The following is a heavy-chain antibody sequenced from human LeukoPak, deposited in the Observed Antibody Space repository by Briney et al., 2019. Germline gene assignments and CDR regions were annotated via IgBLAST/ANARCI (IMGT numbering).Heavy chain of an antibody. CDR1: GGTFSSYA. Sequence: GASVKVSCKDSGGTFSSYAISWVRQAPGQGLEWMGGIIPIFGTANYAQKFQGRVTITADESTSTAYMELSSLRSEDTAVYYCARGRKVGATTWDAFDIWGQGTMVTVSS. J-gene: IGHJ3*02. CDR3: ARGRKVGATTWDAFDI. V-gene: IGHV1-69*13. D-gene: IGHD1-26*01. CDR2: IIPIFGTA.